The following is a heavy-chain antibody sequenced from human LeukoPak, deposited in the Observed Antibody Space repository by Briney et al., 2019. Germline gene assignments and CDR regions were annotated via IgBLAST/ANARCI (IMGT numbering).Heavy chain of an antibody. V-gene: IGHV3-33*01. Sequence: TGGSLRLSCAASGFTFSSYGMHWVRQAPGKGLEWVAVIWYDGSNKYYADSVKGRFTISRDNSKNTLYLQMNSPRAEDTAVYYCASTYYYDSSGPDAFDIWGQGTMVTVSS. CDR1: GFTFSSYG. D-gene: IGHD3-22*01. J-gene: IGHJ3*02. CDR3: ASTYYYDSSGPDAFDI. CDR2: IWYDGSNK.